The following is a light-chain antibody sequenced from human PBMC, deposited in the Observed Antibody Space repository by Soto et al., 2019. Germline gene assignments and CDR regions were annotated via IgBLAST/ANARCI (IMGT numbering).Light chain of an antibody. V-gene: IGLV1-44*01. CDR1: RSNIGSNA. Sequence: QFVLTQPPSASGTPGQRVTISCTGSRSNIGSNAVNWYQQLPGTAPKLLIYSNNQRPSGVPDRFSGSKSGTSASLAISGLQSGDEADYYCAAWDDSLNGYVFGTGTKVTVL. J-gene: IGLJ1*01. CDR2: SNN. CDR3: AAWDDSLNGYV.